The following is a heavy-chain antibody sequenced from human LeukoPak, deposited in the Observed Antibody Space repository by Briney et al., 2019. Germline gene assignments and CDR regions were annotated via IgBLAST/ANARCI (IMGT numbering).Heavy chain of an antibody. D-gene: IGHD4-23*01. CDR3: ARFYVGRWDNWFDP. Sequence: ASVKVSCKASGYTLTGYYMHWVRQAPGQGLEWMGWINPNSGGTNYAQKFQGRVTMTRDTSISTAYMELSRLRSDDTAVYYCARFYVGRWDNWFDPWGQGTLVTVSS. J-gene: IGHJ5*02. CDR1: GYTLTGYY. CDR2: INPNSGGT. V-gene: IGHV1-2*02.